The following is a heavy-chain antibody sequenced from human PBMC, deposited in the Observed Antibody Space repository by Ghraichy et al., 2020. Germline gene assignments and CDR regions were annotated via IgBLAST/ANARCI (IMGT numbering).Heavy chain of an antibody. J-gene: IGHJ4*02. CDR2: IKEDGSVE. V-gene: IGHV3-7*03. CDR3: ARDGRGGHNDY. Sequence: GGSLRLSCAASGFTFSGHWMSWIRQPPGKGPVWVANIKEDGSVEKYMDSVKGRFTISRDNAKNSLYLQMNSLRAEDTALYYCARDGRGGHNDYWGQGTLVTVSS. D-gene: IGHD3-10*01. CDR1: GFTFSGHW.